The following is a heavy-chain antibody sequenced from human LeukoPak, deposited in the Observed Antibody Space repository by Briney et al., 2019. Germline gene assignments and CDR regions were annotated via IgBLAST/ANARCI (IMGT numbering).Heavy chain of an antibody. V-gene: IGHV4-38-2*01. J-gene: IGHJ4*02. CDR3: ARGGVVPAGLIDY. D-gene: IGHD2-2*01. Sequence: SETLSLTCAVSGYSISSGYYWGWIRQPPGKGLEWIGSIYYSGSTYYNPSLKSRVTISVDTSKNQFSLKLSSVTAADTAVYYCARGGVVPAGLIDYWGQGTLVTVSS. CDR2: IYYSGST. CDR1: GYSISSGYY.